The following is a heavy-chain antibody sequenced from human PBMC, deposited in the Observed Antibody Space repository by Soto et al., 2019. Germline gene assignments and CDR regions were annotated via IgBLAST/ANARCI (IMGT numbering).Heavy chain of an antibody. Sequence: QVQLVQSGAEVKKPGASVKVSCKASGYTFTSYGISWVRQAPGQGLEWMGWISAYNGNTNYAQKRQGRVTMTTDTSTSTAYMELRSLRSDDTAVYYCASHDMITFGGVTAGFDYWGQGTLVTVSS. CDR3: ASHDMITFGGVTAGFDY. V-gene: IGHV1-18*01. J-gene: IGHJ4*02. D-gene: IGHD3-16*01. CDR1: GYTFTSYG. CDR2: ISAYNGNT.